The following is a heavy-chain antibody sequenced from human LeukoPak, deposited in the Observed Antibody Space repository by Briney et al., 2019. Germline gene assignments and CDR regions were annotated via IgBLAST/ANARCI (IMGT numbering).Heavy chain of an antibody. D-gene: IGHD4-17*01. J-gene: IGHJ4*02. Sequence: PGRSLRLSCAASGFTFSSYGMHWVRQAPGKGLEWVANIKQDGSKKNYVDSVKGRFTISRDNAKNSLYLQMNSLRAEDTAVYYCATDPYGDYVSSSFDYWGQGTLVTVSS. CDR1: GFTFSSYG. CDR3: ATDPYGDYVSSSFDY. CDR2: IKQDGSKK. V-gene: IGHV3-7*01.